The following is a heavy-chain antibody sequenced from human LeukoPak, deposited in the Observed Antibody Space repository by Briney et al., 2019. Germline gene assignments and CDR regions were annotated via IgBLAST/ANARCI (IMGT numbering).Heavy chain of an antibody. CDR2: ISYDGSNT. V-gene: IGHV3-30-3*01. Sequence: PGGSLRLSCAASGFTFSSYAMHWVRQAPGAGLEWVAVISYDGSNTYYADSVKGRFTVSRDNSKNTLYLQMNSLRPEDTAVYYCARGKYSSSWSPVYYWGQGTLVTVSS. CDR1: GFTFSSYA. J-gene: IGHJ4*02. CDR3: ARGKYSSSWSPVYY. D-gene: IGHD6-13*01.